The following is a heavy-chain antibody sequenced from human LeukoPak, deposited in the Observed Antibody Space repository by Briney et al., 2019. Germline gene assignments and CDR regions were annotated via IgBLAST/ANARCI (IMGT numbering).Heavy chain of an antibody. CDR3: ARGTFPAAISFDP. J-gene: IGHJ5*02. D-gene: IGHD2-2*01. V-gene: IGHV4-31*03. CDR1: GGSISSGGYY. CDR2: IYYSGST. Sequence: SQTLSLTCTVSGGSISSGGYYWSWIRQHPVKGLEWIGYIYYSGSTYYNPSLKSRVTISVDTSKNQFSLKLSSVTAADTAVYYCARGTFPAAISFDPWGQGTLVTVSS.